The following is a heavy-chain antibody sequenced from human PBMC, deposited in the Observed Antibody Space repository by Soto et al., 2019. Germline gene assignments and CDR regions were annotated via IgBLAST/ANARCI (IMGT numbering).Heavy chain of an antibody. V-gene: IGHV3-30*18. CDR3: AKEDVDYDVLTGYKKGDWLDP. CDR1: GFTFSSYG. J-gene: IGHJ5*02. Sequence: HPGGSLRLSCAASGFTFSSYGMHWVRQAPGKGLEWVAFISHDGTNKFYEDSVRGRFTISRDNSRNTLHLQMSSLRVEDTAVYYCAKEDVDYDVLTGYKKGDWLDPWGQGILVTVSS. D-gene: IGHD3-9*01. CDR2: ISHDGTNK.